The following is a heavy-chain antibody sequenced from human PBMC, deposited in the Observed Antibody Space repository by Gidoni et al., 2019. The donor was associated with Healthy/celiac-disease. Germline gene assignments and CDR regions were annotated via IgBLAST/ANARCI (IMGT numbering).Heavy chain of an antibody. Sequence: EVQLVEAGGGLVKPGGSLRLYGAAAGFPFSSYSMNWVRQAPGKGLEWVSSISSSSSYIYYADSVKGRFTISRDNAKNSLYLQMNSLRAEDTAVYYCAREQLVPAEYFQHWGQGTLVTVSS. D-gene: IGHD6-13*01. CDR2: ISSSSSYI. CDR1: GFPFSSYS. V-gene: IGHV3-21*01. J-gene: IGHJ1*01. CDR3: AREQLVPAEYFQH.